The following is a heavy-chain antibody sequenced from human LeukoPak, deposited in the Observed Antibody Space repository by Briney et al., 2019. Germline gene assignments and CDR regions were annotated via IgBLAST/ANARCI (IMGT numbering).Heavy chain of an antibody. Sequence: SETLSLTCAVYGGSFSGYYWSWIRQPPGKGLEWIGEINHSGSTNYNPSLESRVTISVDTSKNQFSLKLSSVTAADTAVYYCAREVVVVAATRGANWFDPWGQGTLVTVSS. J-gene: IGHJ5*02. V-gene: IGHV4-34*01. D-gene: IGHD2-15*01. CDR2: INHSGST. CDR1: GGSFSGYY. CDR3: AREVVVVAATRGANWFDP.